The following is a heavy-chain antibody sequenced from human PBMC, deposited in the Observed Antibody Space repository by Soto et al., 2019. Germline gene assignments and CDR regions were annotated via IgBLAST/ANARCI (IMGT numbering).Heavy chain of an antibody. J-gene: IGHJ4*02. Sequence: PSKTLSLTCSVSGGSVSYKTYYWSWIRQPPGKRLEWIGYVYYSGTTNYNPSLKSRVTISVDLSKNRFSLRLSSVTTADTALYYCARTTAVPNTLRSRYFFDYWGQGTLVTVSS. CDR2: VYYSGTT. V-gene: IGHV4-61*01. D-gene: IGHD4-17*01. CDR1: GGSVSYKTYY. CDR3: ARTTAVPNTLRSRYFFDY.